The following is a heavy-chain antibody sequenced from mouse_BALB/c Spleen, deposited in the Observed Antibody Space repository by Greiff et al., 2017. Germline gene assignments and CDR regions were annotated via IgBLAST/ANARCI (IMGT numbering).Heavy chain of an antibody. CDR2: INPGSGGT. D-gene: IGHD2-14*01. J-gene: IGHJ1*01. CDR1: GYAFTNYL. Sequence: QVQLQQSGAELVRPGTSVKVSCKASGYAFTNYLIEWVKQRPGQGLEWIGVINPGSGGTNYNEKFKGKATLTADKSSSTAYMQLSSLTSDDSAVYFCARSYRYDYWYFDVWGAGTTVTVSS. V-gene: IGHV1-54*03. CDR3: ARSYRYDYWYFDV.